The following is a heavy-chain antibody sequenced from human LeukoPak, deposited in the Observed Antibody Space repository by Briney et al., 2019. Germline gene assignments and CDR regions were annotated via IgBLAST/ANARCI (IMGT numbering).Heavy chain of an antibody. V-gene: IGHV3-30*03. CDR1: GFTFSSYG. CDR2: ISYDGSNK. J-gene: IGHJ4*02. CDR3: ASRFWTLRYFDY. D-gene: IGHD3/OR15-3a*01. Sequence: PGRSLRLACAASGFTFSSYGMHWVRQAPGKGLEWVAVISYDGSNKYYADSVKGRFTISRDNSKNTLYLQMNSLRAEDTAVYYCASRFWTLRYFDYWGQGTLVTVSS.